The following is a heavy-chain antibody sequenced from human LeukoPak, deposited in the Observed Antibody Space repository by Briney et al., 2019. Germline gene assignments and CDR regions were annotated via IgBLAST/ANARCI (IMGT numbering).Heavy chain of an antibody. CDR2: ISGTGGAT. CDR3: VKDPRDTYGTNWFVS. D-gene: IGHD2-21*01. J-gene: IGHJ5*01. V-gene: IGHV3-23*01. CDR1: GFSFGNYA. Sequence: GGSLRLSCVASGFSFGNYAMSWVRQAPGKGLQWVSQISGTGGATWYAGFARDRFTISRDNSKKTLYLQMSGLRVEDAAMYYCVKDPRDTYGTNWFVSWGQGTLLIVSS.